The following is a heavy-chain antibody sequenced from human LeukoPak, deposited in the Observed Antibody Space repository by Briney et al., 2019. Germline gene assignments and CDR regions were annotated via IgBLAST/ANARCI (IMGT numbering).Heavy chain of an antibody. CDR3: ARDRSISGVVTIDF. V-gene: IGHV3-7*01. CDR2: IKQDGSET. D-gene: IGHD3-3*01. J-gene: IGHJ4*02. CDR1: GFSFSNSW. Sequence: GGSLRLFCAASGFSFSNSWMTWVRQSPGKGLEWVANIKQDGSETYYVDSVMGRFTISRLNAKNSVYLQMNSLRAEDTAVYYCARDRSISGVVTIDFWGQGTLVTVSP.